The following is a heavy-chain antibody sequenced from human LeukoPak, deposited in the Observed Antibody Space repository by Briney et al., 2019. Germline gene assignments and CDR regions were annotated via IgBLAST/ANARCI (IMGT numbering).Heavy chain of an antibody. Sequence: NPSETLSLTCTVSGGSITNTTYYWVWVRQPPGKGLEWIGSIYYSGSTYYNPSLKSRVTISVDTSKNQFSLKLSSVTAADTAVYYCARAGREWEPSLDYWGQGTLVTVSS. J-gene: IGHJ4*02. V-gene: IGHV4-39*07. CDR1: GGSITNTTYY. D-gene: IGHD1-26*01. CDR3: ARAGREWEPSLDY. CDR2: IYYSGST.